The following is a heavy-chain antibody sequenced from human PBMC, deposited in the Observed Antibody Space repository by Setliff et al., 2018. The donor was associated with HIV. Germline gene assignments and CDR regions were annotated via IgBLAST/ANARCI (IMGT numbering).Heavy chain of an antibody. V-gene: IGHV1-46*01. CDR3: ARNQGDASGWYAGDY. CDR2: INTSGGSA. J-gene: IGHJ4*01. Sequence: ASVKVSCKASGYSFTDYYIHWVRQAPGQGLEWMGRINTSGGSAGYAEKFRGRVTMTRDTSTNTVYMDLRNLRSEDTAVYYCARNQGDASGWYAGDYWGHGTQVTVSS. CDR1: GYSFTDYY. D-gene: IGHD6-19*01.